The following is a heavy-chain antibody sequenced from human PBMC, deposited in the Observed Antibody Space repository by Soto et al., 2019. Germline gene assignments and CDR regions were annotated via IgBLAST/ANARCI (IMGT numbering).Heavy chain of an antibody. CDR1: GGSFSSSYT. D-gene: IGHD2-15*01. CDR2: IISIVGSP. Sequence: QVQLVQSGAEVKKPGSSVKVSCKASGGSFSSSYTIFWVRQAPGQGLEWMGRIISIVGSPNYAQKFQGRLTMTADKSTSTAYMELRSLRSEDTAVYYFASEYCSGGSCHDYWGQGTLVTVSS. J-gene: IGHJ4*02. CDR3: ASEYCSGGSCHDY. V-gene: IGHV1-69*08.